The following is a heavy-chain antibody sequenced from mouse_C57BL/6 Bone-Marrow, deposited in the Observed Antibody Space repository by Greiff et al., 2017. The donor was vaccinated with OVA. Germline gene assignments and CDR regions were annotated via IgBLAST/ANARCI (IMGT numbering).Heavy chain of an antibody. Sequence: EVQRVESGGDLVKPGGSLKLSCAASGFTFSSYGMSWVRQTPDKRLEWVATISSGGSYPYYPDSVKGRFTISRDNAKNTLYLQMSSLKSEDTAMYYCARHYYGSSYYWGQGTTLTVSS. CDR2: ISSGGSYP. CDR3: ARHYYGSSYY. V-gene: IGHV5-6*01. CDR1: GFTFSSYG. D-gene: IGHD1-1*01. J-gene: IGHJ2*01.